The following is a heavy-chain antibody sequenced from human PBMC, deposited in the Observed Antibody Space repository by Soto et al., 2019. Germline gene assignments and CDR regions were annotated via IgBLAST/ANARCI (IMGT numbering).Heavy chain of an antibody. CDR1: GGSISSNDFY. CDR2: IYYSGNT. D-gene: IGHD1-26*01. V-gene: IGHV4-31*03. Sequence: QVQLQESGPGLVKPSQTLSLTCIVSGGSISSNDFYWSWIRQHPGKGLEWIGYIYYSGNTYYNPSLWCRVTVLVCPSRIRVSLKASFVPPAAAAAYSCTRGRGGGTSGFGPWGRGTLVTVSS. CDR3: TRGRGGGTSGFGP. J-gene: IGHJ5*02.